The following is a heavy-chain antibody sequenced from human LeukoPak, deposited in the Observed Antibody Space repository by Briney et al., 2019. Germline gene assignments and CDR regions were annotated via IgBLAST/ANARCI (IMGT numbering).Heavy chain of an antibody. V-gene: IGHV1-2*02. CDR3: ARDISITNWGSDF. J-gene: IGHJ4*02. D-gene: IGHD7-27*01. CDR1: GYTFTGHY. Sequence: VASVKVSCKASGYTFTGHYMHWVRQAPGQGLEWMGWINPNSGGTNYAQIFQGRVTMTRDTSISTAYMELSRLRSDDTAVYYCARDISITNWGSDFWGQGTLVTVSS. CDR2: INPNSGGT.